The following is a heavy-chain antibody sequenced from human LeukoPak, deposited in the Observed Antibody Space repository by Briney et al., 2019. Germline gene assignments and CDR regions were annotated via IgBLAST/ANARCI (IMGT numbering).Heavy chain of an antibody. CDR3: ARGGSGYSYGKIDS. CDR1: GFTFSSYS. D-gene: IGHD5-18*01. Sequence: PGGSLRLSCAASGFTFSSYSMIWVRQAPGKGLEWVSFISSSSHFIYYADSVKGRFTISRDNAKNSLYLQMNSLRDEDTAVYYCARGGSGYSYGKIDSWGQGILVTVSS. CDR2: ISSSSHFI. V-gene: IGHV3-21*01. J-gene: IGHJ4*02.